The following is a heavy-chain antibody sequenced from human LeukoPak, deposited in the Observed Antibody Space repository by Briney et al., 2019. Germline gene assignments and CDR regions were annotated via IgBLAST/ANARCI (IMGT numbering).Heavy chain of an antibody. D-gene: IGHD6-25*01. CDR2: IKRKTDGGTT. CDR1: GFTFSNAW. V-gene: IGHV3-15*01. J-gene: IGHJ4*02. Sequence: GGSLRLSCAASGFTFSNAWMNWVRQAPGKGLEWVGHIKRKTDGGTTDYAAPVKGRFTISRDDSKNTLYLQMNSLKTEDTAVYYCSTYSSGDYWGQGTLVTVSS. CDR3: STYSSGDY.